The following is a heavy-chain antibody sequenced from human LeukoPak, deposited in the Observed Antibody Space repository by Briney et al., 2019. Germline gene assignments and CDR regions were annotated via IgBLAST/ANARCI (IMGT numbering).Heavy chain of an antibody. CDR2: IYYSGSS. V-gene: IGHV4-39*07. J-gene: IGHJ3*02. CDR3: ARGALKRATMVRGVINAFDI. Sequence: SETLSLTCSVSGGSISSSSSYWGWIRQPPGKGLEWIGSIYYSGSSFDNPSLKSRVTISVDTSKNQFSLKLSSVTAADTAVYYCARGALKRATMVRGVINAFDIWGQGTMVTVSS. D-gene: IGHD3-10*01. CDR1: GGSISSSSSY.